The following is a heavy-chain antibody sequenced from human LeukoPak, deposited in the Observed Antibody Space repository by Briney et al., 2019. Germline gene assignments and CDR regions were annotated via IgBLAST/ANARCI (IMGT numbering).Heavy chain of an antibody. D-gene: IGHD3-22*01. J-gene: IGHJ4*02. V-gene: IGHV3-15*01. CDR2: IKTKTDDGTT. Sequence: GGSLRLSCAGSGFTFRNAWMSWVRQAPGKGLEWVGRIKTKTDDGTTDYVAPVKGRFTISRDDSKNTLYLQMNSLKTEDTAVYYCSTERFRYYDSIGPHLGYSDYWGQGTLVTVSS. CDR3: STERFRYYDSIGPHLGYSDY. CDR1: GFTFRNAW.